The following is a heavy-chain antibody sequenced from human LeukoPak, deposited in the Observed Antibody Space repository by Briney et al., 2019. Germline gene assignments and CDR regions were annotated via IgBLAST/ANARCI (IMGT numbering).Heavy chain of an antibody. V-gene: IGHV4-39*07. CDR3: AREKGEDPLSIAAAGSGMDV. CDR2: IYYSGST. D-gene: IGHD6-13*01. J-gene: IGHJ6*02. CDR1: GGSISSSSYY. Sequence: SETLSLTCTVSGGSISSSSYYWGWIRQPPGKGLEWIGSIYYSGSTYYNPSLKSRVTISVDTSKNQFSLKLSSVTAADTAVYYCAREKGEDPLSIAAAGSGMDVWGQGTTVTVSS.